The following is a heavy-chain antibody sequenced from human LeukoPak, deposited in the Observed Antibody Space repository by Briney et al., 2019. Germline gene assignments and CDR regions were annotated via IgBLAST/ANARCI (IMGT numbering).Heavy chain of an antibody. CDR1: GFTVSNNF. J-gene: IGHJ4*02. D-gene: IGHD6-13*01. CDR2: IYVGDAT. CDR3: ARDSKDNIAAADYYFDY. Sequence: GGSLRLSCAASGFTVSNNFLSWVRQAPGKGLEWVSFIYVGDATYYADSVKGRFTISRDNSKNTLYLQMNSLRAEDTAVYYCARDSKDNIAAADYYFDYWGQGTLVTVSS. V-gene: IGHV3-53*01.